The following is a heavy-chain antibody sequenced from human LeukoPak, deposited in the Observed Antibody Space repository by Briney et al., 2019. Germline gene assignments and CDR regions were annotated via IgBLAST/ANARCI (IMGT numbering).Heavy chain of an antibody. D-gene: IGHD3-10*01. CDR2: INHSGST. Sequence: PSETLSLTCAVYGGSFSGYYWSWVRQPPGKGLEWIGEINHSGSTNYNPSLKSRVTISVDTSKNQFSLKLGSVTAADTAVYYCARVLVRGAAGFDPWGQGTLVTVSS. CDR1: GGSFSGYY. J-gene: IGHJ5*02. CDR3: ARVLVRGAAGFDP. V-gene: IGHV4-34*01.